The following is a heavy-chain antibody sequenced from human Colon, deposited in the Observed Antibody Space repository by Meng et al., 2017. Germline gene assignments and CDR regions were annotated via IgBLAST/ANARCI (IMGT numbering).Heavy chain of an antibody. CDR1: GYTFISYF. CDR3: ARDLAGLGGF. V-gene: IGHV1-2*02. CDR2: IDPRNGDT. Sequence: QVQLWQSAAEVKRPCAAVKVSCKTFGYTFISYFMSWVRQAPGQGLEWMGYIDPRNGDTRYHQKFQGRVTMTRDTSITTAYMEMTDLRDDDTAVYYCARDLAGLGGFWGQGTLVTVSS. D-gene: IGHD6-19*01. J-gene: IGHJ4*02.